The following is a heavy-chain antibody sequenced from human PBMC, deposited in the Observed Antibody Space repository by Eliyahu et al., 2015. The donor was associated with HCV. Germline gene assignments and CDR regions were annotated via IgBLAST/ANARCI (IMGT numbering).Heavy chain of an antibody. J-gene: IGHJ5*02. CDR3: ARDSIAAAGPFDP. V-gene: IGHV4-31*03. CDR2: IYYSGST. D-gene: IGHD6-13*01. CDR1: GGSIXSGGYY. Sequence: QVQLQESGPGLVKPSQTLSLTCTVSGGSIXSGGYYWSWIRQHPGKGLEWIGYIYYSGSTYYNPSLKSRVTISVDTSKNQFSLKLSSVTAADTAVYYCARDSIAAAGPFDPWGQGTLVTVSS.